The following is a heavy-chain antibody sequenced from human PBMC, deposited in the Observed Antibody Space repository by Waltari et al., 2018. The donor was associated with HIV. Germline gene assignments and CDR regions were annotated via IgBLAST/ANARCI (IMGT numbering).Heavy chain of an antibody. J-gene: IGHJ1*01. CDR1: GYTFTRYY. CDR3: ARGQWDLSYFHH. CDR2: IDPSGGST. Sequence: QVQLVQSGAEVKKPGASVKVSCKASGYTFTRYYMHWVRQAPGQGLEWMGVIDPSGGSTSFAQKFQGRVTMTRDTSTSIVYMELSSLRSEDTAVYYCARGQWDLSYFHHWGQGTLVTVSS. D-gene: IGHD1-26*01. V-gene: IGHV1-46*01.